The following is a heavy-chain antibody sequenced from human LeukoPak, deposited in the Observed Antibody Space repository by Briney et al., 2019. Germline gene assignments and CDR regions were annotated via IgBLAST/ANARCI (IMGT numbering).Heavy chain of an antibody. D-gene: IGHD4-23*01. J-gene: IGHJ4*02. V-gene: IGHV3-23*01. CDR2: ISGSGGST. CDR1: GFTFSSYA. Sequence: PGGSLGLSCAASGFTFSSYAMSWVRQAPGKGLEWVSAISGSGGSTYYADSVKGRFTISRDNSKNTLYLQMNSLRAEDTAVYYCARGGPYGGKGTFDYWGQGTLVTVSS. CDR3: ARGGPYGGKGTFDY.